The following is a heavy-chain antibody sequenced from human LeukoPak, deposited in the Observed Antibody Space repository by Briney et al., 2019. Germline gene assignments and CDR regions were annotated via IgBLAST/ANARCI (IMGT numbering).Heavy chain of an antibody. D-gene: IGHD1-1*01. V-gene: IGHV4-61*02. J-gene: IGHJ4*02. CDR2: IYTSGST. Sequence: SETLSLTCTVSGGSISSGSYYWSWIRQPAGKGPEWIGRIYTSGSTNYNPSLKSRVTISVDTSKNQFSLKLSSVTAADTAVYYCAGAQMELDYWGQGTLVTVSS. CDR3: AGAQMELDY. CDR1: GGSISSGSYY.